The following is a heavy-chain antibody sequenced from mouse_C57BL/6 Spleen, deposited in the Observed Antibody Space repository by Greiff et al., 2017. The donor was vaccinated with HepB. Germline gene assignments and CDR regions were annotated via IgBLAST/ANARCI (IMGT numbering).Heavy chain of an antibody. J-gene: IGHJ3*01. Sequence: EVQGVESGPGMVKPSQSLSLTCTVTGYSITSGYDWHWIRHFPGNKLEWMGYISYSGSTNYNPSLKSRISITHDTSKNHFFLKLNSVTTEDTATYYCARWGLRRGFAYWGQGTLVTVSA. D-gene: IGHD2-4*01. V-gene: IGHV3-1*01. CDR2: ISYSGST. CDR1: GYSITSGYD. CDR3: ARWGLRRGFAY.